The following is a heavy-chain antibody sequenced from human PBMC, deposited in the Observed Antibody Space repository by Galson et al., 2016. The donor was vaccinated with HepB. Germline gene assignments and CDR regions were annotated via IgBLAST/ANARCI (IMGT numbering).Heavy chain of an antibody. J-gene: IGHJ6*02. CDR1: GFSFNSYG. CDR3: AKDPSSGWYKYYHGMDV. Sequence: SLRLSCAASGFSFNSYGMHWVRQAPDKGLEWVAFIWHDGSNKYYADSVKGRFTISRDISKNTLYLQMNNLRAEDTAVYHCAKDPSSGWYKYYHGMDVWGQGTTVTVSS. D-gene: IGHD6-19*01. CDR2: IWHDGSNK. V-gene: IGHV3-33*06.